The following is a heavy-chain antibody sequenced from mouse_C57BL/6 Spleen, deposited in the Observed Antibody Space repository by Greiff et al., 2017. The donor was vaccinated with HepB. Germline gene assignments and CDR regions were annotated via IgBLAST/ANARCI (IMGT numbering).Heavy chain of an antibody. CDR2: IDPNSGGT. Sequence: QVHVKQPGAELVKPGASVKLSCKASGYTFTSYWMHWVKQRPGRGLEWIGRIDPNSGGTKYNEKFKSKATLTVDKPSSTAYMQLSSLTSEDSAVYYCAREGVTTAPVWGTGTTVTVSS. D-gene: IGHD2-2*01. V-gene: IGHV1-72*01. J-gene: IGHJ1*03. CDR3: AREGVTTAPV. CDR1: GYTFTSYW.